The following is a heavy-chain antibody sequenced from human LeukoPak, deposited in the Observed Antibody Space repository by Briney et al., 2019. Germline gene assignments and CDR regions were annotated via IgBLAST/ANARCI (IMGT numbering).Heavy chain of an antibody. CDR3: AKGDKNTNADY. Sequence: GGSLRLSCAASGFTFSSYAMSWVCQAPEKGLEWVSAISSSGGSTYYAGSVKGRFTISRDNSNHTLYLQMNSLRAEDTAIYYCAKGDKNTNADYWGQGTLVTVSS. D-gene: IGHD2-2*01. J-gene: IGHJ4*02. CDR2: ISSSGGST. CDR1: GFTFSSYA. V-gene: IGHV3-23*01.